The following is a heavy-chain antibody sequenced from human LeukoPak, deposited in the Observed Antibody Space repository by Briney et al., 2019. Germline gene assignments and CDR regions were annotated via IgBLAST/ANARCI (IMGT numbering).Heavy chain of an antibody. CDR2: IVVGSGNT. CDR3: AADVHGYYYGMDV. V-gene: IGHV1-58*01. J-gene: IGHJ6*04. CDR1: GFTFTSSA. D-gene: IGHD6-6*01. Sequence: GTSVNASCTASGFTFTSSAVQWVRQARGQRLEWIGWIVVGSGNTNYAQKFQERVTITRDMSTSTAYMELSSLRSEDTAVYYCAADVHGYYYGMDVWGKGTTVTVSS.